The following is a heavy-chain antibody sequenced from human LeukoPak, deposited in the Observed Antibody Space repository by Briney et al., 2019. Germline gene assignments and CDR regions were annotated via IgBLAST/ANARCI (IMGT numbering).Heavy chain of an antibody. CDR2: IYYSDSGKM. J-gene: IGHJ3*02. Sequence: SETLSLTCTVSGXSISRSSYYWGWIRQPPGKGLQWIGSIYYSDSGKMYYNPSLKSRVTISADTPKNQFSLKVSSVTAADTAVYYCARRPPALGAFDIWGQGTMVSVSS. CDR3: ARRPPALGAFDI. V-gene: IGHV4-39*01. CDR1: GXSISRSSYY.